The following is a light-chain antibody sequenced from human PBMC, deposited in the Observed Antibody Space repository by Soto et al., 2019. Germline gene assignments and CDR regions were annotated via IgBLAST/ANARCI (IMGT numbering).Light chain of an antibody. Sequence: QSVLTQPRSVSGSLGQSVTISCTGTSSDAGFYTYVSWYQHHPGEAPKLIIHDVNKRPSGVPARFSGSKSGSTASLTISGLQADDEADYYCCSYVAVDTLVFGGGTKVTVL. CDR2: DVN. V-gene: IGLV2-11*01. J-gene: IGLJ3*02. CDR3: CSYVAVDTLV. CDR1: SSDAGFYTY.